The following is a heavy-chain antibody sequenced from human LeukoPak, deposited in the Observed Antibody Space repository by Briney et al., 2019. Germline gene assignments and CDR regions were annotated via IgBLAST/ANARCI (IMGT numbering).Heavy chain of an antibody. CDR3: ARDRRPLLWFGESYFDY. J-gene: IGHJ4*02. V-gene: IGHV3-21*05. CDR2: ISSSSSYI. CDR1: GFTFSSYE. D-gene: IGHD3-10*01. Sequence: GGSLRLSCAASGFTFSSYEMNWVRQAPGKGLEWVSYISSSSSYIYYADSVKGRFTISRDNAKNSLYLQMNSLRAEDTAVYYCARDRRPLLWFGESYFDYWGQGTLVTVSS.